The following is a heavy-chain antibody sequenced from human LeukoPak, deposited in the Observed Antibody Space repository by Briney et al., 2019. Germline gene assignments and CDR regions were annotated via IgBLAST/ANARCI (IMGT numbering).Heavy chain of an antibody. CDR3: ARETSRIIYH. CDR1: GYSISNGYY. J-gene: IGHJ5*02. V-gene: IGHV4-38-2*02. CDR2: VYHNGNT. Sequence: SETLSLTCAVSGYSISNGYYWGWVPQSPGKGLQWIANVYHNGNTFYNPSLKNRVTIAVDTSNNQFSLTVTSVTAADTAVYFCARETSRIIYHWGQGTLVTVSS.